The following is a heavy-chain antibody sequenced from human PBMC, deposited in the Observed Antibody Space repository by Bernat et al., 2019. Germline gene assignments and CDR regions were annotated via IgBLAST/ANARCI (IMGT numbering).Heavy chain of an antibody. Sequence: EVQLVESGGGLVQPGRSLRLSCTASGFTFGDYAMSWVRQAPGKGLEWVGFIRSKAYGGTTAYAASVKGRFTISRDDSKSIAYLQMNSLKTEDTAVYYCTRETKGSSGWLYIAAFDIWGQGTMVTVSS. J-gene: IGHJ3*02. D-gene: IGHD6-19*01. CDR3: TRETKGSSGWLYIAAFDI. V-gene: IGHV3-49*04. CDR1: GFTFGDYA. CDR2: IRSKAYGGTT.